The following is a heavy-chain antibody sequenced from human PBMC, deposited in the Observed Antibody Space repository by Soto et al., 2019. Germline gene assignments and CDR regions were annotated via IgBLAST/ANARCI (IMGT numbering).Heavy chain of an antibody. V-gene: IGHV1-3*01. CDR3: AREAYGKLSAFDI. CDR2: INAGNGNT. CDR1: GYTFTSYA. D-gene: IGHD4-17*01. Sequence: QVQLVQSGAEVKKPGASVKVSCKASGYTFTSYAMHWVRQAPGQRLEWMGWINAGNGNTKYSQKFQGRVTITRDTSASTAYMELSSLRSDDTAVYYCAREAYGKLSAFDIWGQGTMVTVSS. J-gene: IGHJ3*02.